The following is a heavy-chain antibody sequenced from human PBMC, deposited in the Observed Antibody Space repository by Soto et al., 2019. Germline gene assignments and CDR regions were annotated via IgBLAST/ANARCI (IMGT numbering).Heavy chain of an antibody. CDR2: IYPDDSET. J-gene: IGHJ4*02. D-gene: IGHD3-22*01. Sequence: PGASLKISCKASGYSFTTYWVGWVRQMPGEGLEWMGIIYPDDSETRYSPSFQGQATISADKSISTAYLQWSSLKASDTAMYYCARQYYYDSSGYYNFDYWGQGTLVTVSS. CDR3: ARQYYYDSSGYYNFDY. CDR1: GYSFTTYW. V-gene: IGHV5-51*01.